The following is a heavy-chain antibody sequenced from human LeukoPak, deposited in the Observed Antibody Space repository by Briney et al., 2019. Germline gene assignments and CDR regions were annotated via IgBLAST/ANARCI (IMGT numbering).Heavy chain of an antibody. CDR1: GGTFSSYA. J-gene: IGHJ6*04. D-gene: IGHD2-15*01. V-gene: IGHV1-69*13. CDR3: ASERLGYCSGGSCSKRAYGMDV. Sequence: SVKVSCKASGGTFSSYAISWVRQAPGQGLEWMGGIIPIFGTANYAQKFQGRVTITADESTSTAYMGLSSLRSEDTAVYYCASERLGYCSGGSCSKRAYGMDVWGKGTTVTVSS. CDR2: IIPIFGTA.